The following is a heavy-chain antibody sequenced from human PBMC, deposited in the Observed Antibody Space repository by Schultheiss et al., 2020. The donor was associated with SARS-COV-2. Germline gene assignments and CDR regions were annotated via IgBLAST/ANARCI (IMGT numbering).Heavy chain of an antibody. CDR1: GYTFTGYY. Sequence: ASVKVSCKASGYTFTGYYMHWVRQAPGQGLEWMGWINPNSGGTNYAQKFQGWVTMTRDTSISTVYMELTRLRSDDTAVYYCARALSSGSIRAFDYWGQGTLVTVSS. CDR2: INPNSGGT. D-gene: IGHD3-22*01. V-gene: IGHV1-2*04. J-gene: IGHJ4*02. CDR3: ARALSSGSIRAFDY.